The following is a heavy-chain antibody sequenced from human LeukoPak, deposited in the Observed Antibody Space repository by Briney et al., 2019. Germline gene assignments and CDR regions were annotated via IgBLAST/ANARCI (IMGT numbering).Heavy chain of an antibody. V-gene: IGHV1-18*01. CDR3: ARALVDGYKELGY. J-gene: IGHJ4*02. CDR1: GYTFTTYG. D-gene: IGHD5-24*01. Sequence: ASVNVSCKASGYTFTTYGITWVRQAPGQGLEWMGWISAYNGNTNYAQKLQGRVIMTTDTSTSTAYMELRSLRSDDTAVYYCARALVDGYKELGYWGQGTLVTVSS. CDR2: ISAYNGNT.